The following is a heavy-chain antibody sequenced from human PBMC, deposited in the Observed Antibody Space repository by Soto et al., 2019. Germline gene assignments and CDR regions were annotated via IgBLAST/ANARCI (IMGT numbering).Heavy chain of an antibody. CDR3: ARARKTTWYYYYGMDV. D-gene: IGHD1-7*01. J-gene: IGHJ6*02. V-gene: IGHV1-69*13. CDR2: IIPIFGTA. CDR1: GGTFRSYA. Sequence: GASVTVCCKASGGTFRSYAISWVRQAPGQGLEWMGVIIPIFGTANYAQKFQGRVTITADESTSTAYMELSSLRSEDTAVYYCARARKTTWYYYYGMDVWGQGTTVTVSS.